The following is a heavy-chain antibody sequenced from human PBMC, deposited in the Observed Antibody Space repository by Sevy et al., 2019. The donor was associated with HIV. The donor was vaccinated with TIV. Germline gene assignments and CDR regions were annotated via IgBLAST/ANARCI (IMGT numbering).Heavy chain of an antibody. J-gene: IGHJ6*02. Sequence: SETLSLTCTVSDGSISSYYWSWIRQPPGKGLEWIGYIYYSGSTNYNPSLKSRVTISVDTSKNQFSLKLSSVTAADTAVYYCARDRVLYYYYGMDVWGQGTTVTVSS. CDR3: ARDRVLYYYYGMDV. V-gene: IGHV4-59*13. D-gene: IGHD1-1*01. CDR1: DGSISSYY. CDR2: IYYSGST.